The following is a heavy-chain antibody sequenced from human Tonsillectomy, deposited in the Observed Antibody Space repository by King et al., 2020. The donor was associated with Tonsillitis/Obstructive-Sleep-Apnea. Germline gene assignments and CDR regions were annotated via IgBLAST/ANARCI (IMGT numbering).Heavy chain of an antibody. CDR2: ISYDGSDK. Sequence: QLVQSGGGVVQPGRSLRLSCAASGFTFSNYGMHWVRQAPGKGLEWVAVISYDGSDKYYADSVKGRFTISRDNSKNTLYVEMNSLRAEDTAVYYCAKASGSYFLRGAFDIWGKGTMVTVSS. D-gene: IGHD1-26*01. J-gene: IGHJ3*02. V-gene: IGHV3-30*18. CDR1: GFTFSNYG. CDR3: AKASGSYFLRGAFDI.